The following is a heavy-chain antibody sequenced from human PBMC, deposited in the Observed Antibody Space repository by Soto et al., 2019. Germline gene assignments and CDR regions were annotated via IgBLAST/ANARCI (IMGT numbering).Heavy chain of an antibody. CDR1: GGSISRYY. CDR3: ASQQWLVQGAFDI. V-gene: IGHV4-59*12. CDR2: IYHSGST. D-gene: IGHD6-19*01. Sequence: QVQLQESGPGLVKPSETLSLTCTVSGGSISRYYWSWIRQPPGKGLEWIGEIYHSGSTNYNPSLKSRVTISVDKSKNQFSLKLSSVTAADTAVYYCASQQWLVQGAFDIWGQGTMVTVSS. J-gene: IGHJ3*02.